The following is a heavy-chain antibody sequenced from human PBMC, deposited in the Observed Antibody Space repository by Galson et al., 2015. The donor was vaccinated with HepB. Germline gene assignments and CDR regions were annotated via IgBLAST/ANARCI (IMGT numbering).Heavy chain of an antibody. CDR3: AKACCSRGQGYRFFDY. V-gene: IGHV3-30*18. Sequence: SLRLSCAASGFTFSSYGMHWVRQAPGKGLEWVAVISYDGSNKYYADSVKGRFTISRDNSKNTLYLQMNSLRAEDTAVYYCAKACCSRGQGYRFFDYWGQGTLVTVSS. D-gene: IGHD5-18*01. CDR1: GFTFSSYG. J-gene: IGHJ4*02. CDR2: ISYDGSNK.